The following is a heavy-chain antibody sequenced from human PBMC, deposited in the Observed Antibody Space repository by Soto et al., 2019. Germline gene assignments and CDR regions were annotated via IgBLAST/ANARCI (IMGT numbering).Heavy chain of an antibody. V-gene: IGHV4-59*01. D-gene: IGHD2-21*01. J-gene: IGHJ6*04. CDR2: IYYSGST. CDR3: ARGPLLGVIAHPYYSISNMEV. Sequence: SETLSLTCTVSGCSISSYYWSWIRQPPEKGLEWIGYIYYSGSTNYNPSLKSRVTISVATAKNLFALKLSSVSAADTAVYYCARGPLLGVIAHPYYSISNMEVWGKGTTVTVAS. CDR1: GCSISSYY.